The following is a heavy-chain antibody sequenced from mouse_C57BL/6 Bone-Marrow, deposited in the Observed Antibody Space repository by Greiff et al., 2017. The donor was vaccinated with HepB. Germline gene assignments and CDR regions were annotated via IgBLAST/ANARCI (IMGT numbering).Heavy chain of an antibody. Sequence: QVQLQQSGAELARPGASVKLSCKASGYTFTSYGISWVKQRTGQGLEWIGEIYPRSGNTYYNEKFKGKATLTADKSSSTAYMVLRSLTSEDSAVYFCARRGDGYYVLYFDYWGQGTTLTVSS. V-gene: IGHV1-81*01. CDR3: ARRGDGYYVLYFDY. D-gene: IGHD2-3*01. J-gene: IGHJ2*01. CDR2: IYPRSGNT. CDR1: GYTFTSYG.